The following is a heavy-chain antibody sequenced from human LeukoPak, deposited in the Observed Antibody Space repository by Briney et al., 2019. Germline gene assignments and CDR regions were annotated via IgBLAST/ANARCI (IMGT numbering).Heavy chain of an antibody. D-gene: IGHD6-19*01. Sequence: ASVTVSCKASVYTFTSYDINWVRQATGQGLEWMGWMNPNSGNTGYAQKFQGRVTMTRNTSISTAYMELSSLRSEDTAVYYCATSLTPSGWYRSLTPYYYYYMDVWGKGTTVTVSS. CDR3: ATSLTPSGWYRSLTPYYYYYMDV. CDR2: MNPNSGNT. J-gene: IGHJ6*03. CDR1: VYTFTSYD. V-gene: IGHV1-8*01.